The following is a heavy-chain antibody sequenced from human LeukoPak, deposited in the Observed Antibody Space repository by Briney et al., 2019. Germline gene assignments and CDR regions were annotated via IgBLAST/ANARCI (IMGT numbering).Heavy chain of an antibody. CDR2: ISGSGGST. D-gene: IGHD3-22*01. J-gene: IGHJ4*02. Sequence: PGGSLRLSCAASGFTFSSYAMSWVRQAPGKGLEWVSAISGSGGSTYYANSVKGRFTISRDNSKNTLYLQMNSLRAEDTAVYYCAKALYYYDSSGYNSPADYWGQGTLVTVSS. V-gene: IGHV3-23*01. CDR3: AKALYYYDSSGYNSPADY. CDR1: GFTFSSYA.